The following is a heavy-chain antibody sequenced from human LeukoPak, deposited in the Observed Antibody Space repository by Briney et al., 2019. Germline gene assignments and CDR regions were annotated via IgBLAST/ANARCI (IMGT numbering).Heavy chain of an antibody. Sequence: PGGSLRLSCAASEFSVGSNYMTWVRQAPGKGLQWVSYISSGGDIMHYADSVKGRFTSSRDNAKNSGYLQMNSLRAEDTAVYYCARDSIAAAGTYFDYWGQGTLVTVSS. CDR1: EFSVGSNY. CDR2: ISSGGDIM. V-gene: IGHV3-11*01. CDR3: ARDSIAAAGTYFDY. D-gene: IGHD6-13*01. J-gene: IGHJ4*02.